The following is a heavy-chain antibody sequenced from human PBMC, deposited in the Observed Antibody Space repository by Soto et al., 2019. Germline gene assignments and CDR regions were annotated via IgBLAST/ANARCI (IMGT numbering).Heavy chain of an antibody. J-gene: IGHJ6*02. CDR1: GFTFSSYG. D-gene: IGHD2-2*01. CDR2: ISYDGSNK. V-gene: IGHV3-30*18. Sequence: GGSLRLSCAASGFTFSSYGMHWVRQAPGKGLEWVAVISYDGSNKYYADSVKGRFTISRDNSKNTLYLQMNGLRAEDTAVYYCAKDRKYCSSTSCSNNYYYYYGMDVWGQGTTVTVSS. CDR3: AKDRKYCSSTSCSNNYYYYYGMDV.